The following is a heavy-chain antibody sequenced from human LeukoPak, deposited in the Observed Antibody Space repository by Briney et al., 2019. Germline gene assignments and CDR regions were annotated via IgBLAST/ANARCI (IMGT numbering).Heavy chain of an antibody. CDR1: GFIFSHYG. CDR3: ARDAQRGFDYSNSLEY. Sequence: GKSLRLSCAASGFIFSHYGMHWVRQAPGKGLEWVAVIWSDATNRFYGASVKGRFTISRDNSQNTVFLQMNSLRAEDTAIYHCARDAQRGFDYSNSLEYWGHGTLVTVSS. CDR2: IWSDATNR. D-gene: IGHD4-11*01. J-gene: IGHJ4*01. V-gene: IGHV3-33*01.